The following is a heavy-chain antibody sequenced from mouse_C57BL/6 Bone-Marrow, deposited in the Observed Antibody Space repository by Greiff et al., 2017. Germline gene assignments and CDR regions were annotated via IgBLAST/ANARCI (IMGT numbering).Heavy chain of an antibody. CDR3: ARRGNWGYAMDY. D-gene: IGHD4-1*02. J-gene: IGHJ4*01. V-gene: IGHV1-64*01. CDR1: GYTFTSYW. Sequence: QVQLKQPGAELVKPGASVKLSCKASGYTFTSYWMHWVKQRPGQGLEWIGMIHPNSGSTNYNEKFKSKATLTVDKSSSTAYMQLSSLTSEDSAVXYCARRGNWGYAMDYWGQGTSVTVSS. CDR2: IHPNSGST.